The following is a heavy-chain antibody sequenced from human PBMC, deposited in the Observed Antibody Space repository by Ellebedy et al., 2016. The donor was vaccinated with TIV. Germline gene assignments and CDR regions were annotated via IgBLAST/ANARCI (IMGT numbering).Heavy chain of an antibody. J-gene: IGHJ4*02. CDR2: ISGGGDKT. CDR3: RPGHYSGS. V-gene: IGHV3-23*01. Sequence: GESLKISXAVSGISFSNFFMSWVRQAPGKGLEWVSTISGGGDKTYLADSVKGRFIISRDNFRNTLYLQMNGLTTDDTAVYYCRPGHYSGSWGLGSLVTVSS. CDR1: GISFSNFF.